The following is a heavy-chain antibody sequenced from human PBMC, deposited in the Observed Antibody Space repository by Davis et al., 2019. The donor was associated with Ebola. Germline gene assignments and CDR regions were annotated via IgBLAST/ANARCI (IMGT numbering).Heavy chain of an antibody. Sequence: GGSLRLSCAASEFTFSSYTMGWVRQAPGKGLEWVSGISSSGGSTYYADSVTGRFTISRDNSKNTLYLQMNSLRAEDTAVYYCARVRWTSGYYFDYWGQGTLVTVSS. J-gene: IGHJ4*02. CDR1: EFTFSSYT. CDR3: ARVRWTSGYYFDY. V-gene: IGHV3-23*01. CDR2: ISSSGGST. D-gene: IGHD3-22*01.